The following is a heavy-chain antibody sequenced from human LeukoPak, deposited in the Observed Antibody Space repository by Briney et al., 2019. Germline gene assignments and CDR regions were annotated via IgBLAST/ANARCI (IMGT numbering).Heavy chain of an antibody. D-gene: IGHD2-2*01. CDR2: IYTSGST. Sequence: SETLSLTCTVSGGSISSYYWSWIRQPAGKGLEWIGRIYTSGSTDYNPSLKSRVTMSVDTSKNQFSLKLSSVTAADTAVYYCARDRSYCSSTSCYYYFDYWGQGTLVTVSS. CDR1: GGSISSYY. V-gene: IGHV4-4*07. J-gene: IGHJ4*02. CDR3: ARDRSYCSSTSCYYYFDY.